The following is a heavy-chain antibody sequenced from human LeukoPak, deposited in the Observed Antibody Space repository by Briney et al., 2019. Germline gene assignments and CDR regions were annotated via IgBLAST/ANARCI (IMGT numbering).Heavy chain of an antibody. Sequence: ASVKVSCKASGYTFTGYYMHWVRQAPGQGLEWMGWMNPNSGNTGYAQKSQGRVTITRNTSISTAYMELSSLRSEDTAVYYCARVLRYFRAYYYYYMDVWGKGTTVTVSS. CDR2: MNPNSGNT. CDR3: ARVLRYFRAYYYYYMDV. V-gene: IGHV1-8*03. D-gene: IGHD3-10*02. J-gene: IGHJ6*03. CDR1: GYTFTGYY.